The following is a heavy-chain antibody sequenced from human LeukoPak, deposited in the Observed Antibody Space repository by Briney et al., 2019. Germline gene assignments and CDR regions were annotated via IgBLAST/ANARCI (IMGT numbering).Heavy chain of an antibody. CDR1: GGTFSSYT. CDR3: ASGHYDFWSGYGLGA. V-gene: IGHV1-69*02. J-gene: IGHJ5*02. D-gene: IGHD3-3*01. Sequence: SVKVSCKASGGTFSSYTISWVRQAPGQGLEWMGRIIPILGIANYAQKFQGRVTITADKSTSTAYMELSSLRSEDTAVYYCASGHYDFWSGYGLGAWGQGTPVTVSS. CDR2: IIPILGIA.